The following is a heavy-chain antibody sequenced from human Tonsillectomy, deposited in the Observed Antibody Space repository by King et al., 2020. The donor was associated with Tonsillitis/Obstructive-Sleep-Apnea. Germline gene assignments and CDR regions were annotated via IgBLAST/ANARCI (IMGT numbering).Heavy chain of an antibody. J-gene: IGHJ4*02. CDR1: GFSLSTSGVG. CDR2: IYWDDDQ. D-gene: IGHD3-10*01. V-gene: IGHV2-5*02. Sequence: ITLKESGPTLVKPSQTLTLTCTFSGFSLSTSGVGVGWIRQPPGKALEWLALIYWDDDQRYSPSLKSRLTITKDTSKNQVVLTMTNMGPVDTATYSCAHWLVAGRRKYSFDYWGQGTLVTVSS. CDR3: AHWLVAGRRKYSFDY.